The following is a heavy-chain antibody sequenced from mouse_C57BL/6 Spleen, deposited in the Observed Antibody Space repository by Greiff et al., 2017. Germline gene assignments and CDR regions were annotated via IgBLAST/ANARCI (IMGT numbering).Heavy chain of an antibody. D-gene: IGHD2-3*01. V-gene: IGHV5-4*01. Sequence: EVKVVESGGGLVKPGGSLKLSCAASGFTFSSYAMSWVRQTPEKRLEWVATISDGGSYTYYPDNVKGRFTISRDNAKNNLYLQMSHLKSEDTAMYYCARDGGLLPAYWGQGTLVTVSA. J-gene: IGHJ3*01. CDR2: ISDGGSYT. CDR3: ARDGGLLPAY. CDR1: GFTFSSYA.